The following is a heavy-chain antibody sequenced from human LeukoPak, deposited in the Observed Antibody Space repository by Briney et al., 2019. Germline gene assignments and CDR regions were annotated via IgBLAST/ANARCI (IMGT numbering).Heavy chain of an antibody. CDR2: NRYDGSNK. V-gene: IGHV3-30*02. CDR3: ATGSTPDYYYYMDV. J-gene: IGHJ6*03. CDR1: AFTFSSYG. Sequence: GGSLRLSCAASAFTFSSYGMHWVRQAPGKGLEWVAFNRYDGSNKYYADSVKGRFTISRDNSKNTLYLQMNSLRAEGTAVYYCATGSTPDYYYYMDVWGKGTTVTVSS. D-gene: IGHD6-13*01.